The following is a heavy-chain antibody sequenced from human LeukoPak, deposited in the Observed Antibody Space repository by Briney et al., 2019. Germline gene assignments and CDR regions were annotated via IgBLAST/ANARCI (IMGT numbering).Heavy chain of an antibody. CDR3: ATSSGSYYVPYDY. V-gene: IGHV1-18*01. Sequence: GASVKVSCKASGYTFTSYGISWVRQAPGQGLEWMGWISGYNGNTNYAQKLQGRVTMTTDTSTSTAYMELSSLRSEDTAVYYCATSSGSYYVPYDYWGQGTLVTVSS. CDR2: ISGYNGNT. J-gene: IGHJ4*02. D-gene: IGHD1-26*01. CDR1: GYTFTSYG.